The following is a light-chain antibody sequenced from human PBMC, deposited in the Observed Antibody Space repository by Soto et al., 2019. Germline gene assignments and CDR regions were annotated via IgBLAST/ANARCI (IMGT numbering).Light chain of an antibody. CDR2: AAS. J-gene: IGKJ4*01. CDR3: QQYYSYPLT. V-gene: IGKV1-8*01. CDR1: QGISSY. Sequence: AIRMTQSPSSFSASRGDRVTITCRASQGISSYLAWYQQKPGKAPKLLNYAASTLQSGVPSRFSGSGSGTDFTLTISCLQSEDFATYYCQQYYSYPLTFGGGTKVDIK.